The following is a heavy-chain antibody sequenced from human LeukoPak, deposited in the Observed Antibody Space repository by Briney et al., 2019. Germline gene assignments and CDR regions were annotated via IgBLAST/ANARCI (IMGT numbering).Heavy chain of an antibody. Sequence: PSETLSLTCTVSGGSISSYYWSWIRQPPGKGLEWIGYIYYSGSTNYNPSLKSRVTISVDTSKNQFSLKLSSVTAEDTAVYYCARGLGYCSSTSCYRGRANWFDPWGQGTLVTVSS. CDR2: IYYSGST. CDR3: ARGLGYCSSTSCYRGRANWFDP. V-gene: IGHV4-59*12. J-gene: IGHJ5*02. D-gene: IGHD2-2*01. CDR1: GGSISSYY.